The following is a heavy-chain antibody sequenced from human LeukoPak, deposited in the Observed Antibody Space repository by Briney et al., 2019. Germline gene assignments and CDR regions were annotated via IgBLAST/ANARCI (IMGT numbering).Heavy chain of an antibody. Sequence: GGSLRLSCAASGFTFSRYGMHWVRQAPGKGLEWVAVISYDGSHEYYTDSVKGRFTISRDNSKNTLYLQMNSLTAEDTAVYHCAKDKDLSFHYWGQGTLVTVSS. CDR2: ISYDGSHE. J-gene: IGHJ4*02. D-gene: IGHD2/OR15-2a*01. CDR3: AKDKDLSFHY. CDR1: GFTFSRYG. V-gene: IGHV3-30*18.